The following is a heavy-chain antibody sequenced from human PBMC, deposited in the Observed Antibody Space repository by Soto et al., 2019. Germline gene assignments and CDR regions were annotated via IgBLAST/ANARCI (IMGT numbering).Heavy chain of an antibody. CDR2: ISWDGYST. Sequence: PGGSLRLSCAASGFTFDDYTMHWVRQAPGEGLEWVSLISWDGYSTYYTDSVKGRFTISGDNSRNSLYLQMNGLRTEDTALYYCAKDIAYRGYGGFDPWGLGTLVTVSS. J-gene: IGHJ5*02. CDR3: AKDIAYRGYGGFDP. D-gene: IGHD5-12*01. CDR1: GFTFDDYT. V-gene: IGHV3-43*01.